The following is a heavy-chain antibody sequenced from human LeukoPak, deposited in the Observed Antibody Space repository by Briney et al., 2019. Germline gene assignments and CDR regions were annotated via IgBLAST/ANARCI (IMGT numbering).Heavy chain of an antibody. CDR2: INSDGSST. V-gene: IGHV3-74*01. J-gene: IGHJ6*02. Sequence: GGSLRLSCAASGFTFSSYWMRWVRQAPGKGLVWVSRINSDGSSTSYADSVKGRFTISRDNAKNTLYLQMNSLRAEDTAVYYCAAKVRGTYRMDVWGQGTTVTVS. CDR1: GFTFSSYW. CDR3: AAKVRGTYRMDV. D-gene: IGHD3-10*01.